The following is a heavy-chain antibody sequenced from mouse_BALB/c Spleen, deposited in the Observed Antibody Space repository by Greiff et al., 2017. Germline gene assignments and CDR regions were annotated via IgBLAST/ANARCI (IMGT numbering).Heavy chain of an antibody. Sequence: DVKLVESGGGLVQPGGSRKLSCAASGFTFSSFGMHWVRQAPEKGLEWVAYISSGSSTIYYADTVKGRFTISRDNPKNTLFLQITSLRSEDTAMYYCARGDGYYPYAMDYWGQGTSVTVSS. D-gene: IGHD2-3*01. CDR3: ARGDGYYPYAMDY. CDR1: GFTFSSFG. J-gene: IGHJ4*01. V-gene: IGHV5-17*02. CDR2: ISSGSSTI.